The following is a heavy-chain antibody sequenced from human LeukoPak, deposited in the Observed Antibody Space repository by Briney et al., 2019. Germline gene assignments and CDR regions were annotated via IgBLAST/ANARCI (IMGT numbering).Heavy chain of an antibody. D-gene: IGHD3-9*01. CDR3: ARDYPRYFDWFVGGHYYYYYMDV. J-gene: IGHJ6*03. V-gene: IGHV3-48*01. Sequence: GGSLRLSCAASGFIFTSYSMNWVRQAPGKGLEWISYISSSSSTIYYADSVRGRFTISRDNAKNSLYLQMNSLRAEDTAVYYCARDYPRYFDWFVGGHYYYYYMDVWGKGTTVTISS. CDR1: GFIFTSYS. CDR2: ISSSSSTI.